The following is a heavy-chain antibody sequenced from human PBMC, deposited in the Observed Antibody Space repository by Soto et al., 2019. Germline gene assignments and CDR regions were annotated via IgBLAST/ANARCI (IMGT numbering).Heavy chain of an antibody. Sequence: QVQLVQSGAEVKKPGASVKVSCKASGYTFTSYGISWVRQAPGQGLEWMGWISAYNGNTNYAQKLQGRVTMTTDTSTTTAYMELRSLRSDDTAVYYCARVGENIVVVPAAKTFDYWGQGTLVTVSS. CDR1: GYTFTSYG. J-gene: IGHJ4*02. V-gene: IGHV1-18*01. CDR2: ISAYNGNT. D-gene: IGHD2-2*01. CDR3: ARVGENIVVVPAAKTFDY.